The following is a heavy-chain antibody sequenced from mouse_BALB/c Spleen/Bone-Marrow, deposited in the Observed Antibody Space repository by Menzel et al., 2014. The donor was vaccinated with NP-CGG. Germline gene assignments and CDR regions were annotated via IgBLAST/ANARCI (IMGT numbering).Heavy chain of an antibody. CDR1: GFTFXSFG. J-gene: IGHJ2*01. D-gene: IGHD4-1*01. Sequence: EVKLVESGGGLVQPGGSRKLSCAASGFTFXSFGMHWVRQAPEKGLEWVAYISSGSSTIFYADTVKGRFTVSRDNPKSTLFLQMTSLRSEDTAMYYCARGGNWDDFDYWGQGTTLTVSS. CDR3: ARGGNWDDFDY. CDR2: ISSGSSTI. V-gene: IGHV5-17*02.